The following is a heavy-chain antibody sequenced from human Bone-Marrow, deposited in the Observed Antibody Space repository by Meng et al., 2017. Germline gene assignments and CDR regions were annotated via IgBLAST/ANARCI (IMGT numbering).Heavy chain of an antibody. V-gene: IGHV4-39*07. CDR1: GGSISSSSYY. J-gene: IGHJ6*02. D-gene: IGHD4-17*01. Sequence: ESLKISCTVSGGSISSSSYYWGWIRQPPGKGLEWIGSIYYSGSTYYNPSLKSRVTISVDTSKNQFSLKLSSVTAADTAVYYCARDTYGDYGKYYYYYYGMDVWGQGTTVTVSS. CDR2: IYYSGST. CDR3: ARDTYGDYGKYYYYYYGMDV.